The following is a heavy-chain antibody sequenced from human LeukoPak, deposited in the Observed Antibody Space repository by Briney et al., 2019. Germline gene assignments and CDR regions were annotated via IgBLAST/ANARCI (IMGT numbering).Heavy chain of an antibody. D-gene: IGHD6-13*01. J-gene: IGHJ1*01. CDR1: GFTFSSYE. CDR2: ISSSDSTI. Sequence: GGSLRLSCAASGFTFSSYEMHWVRQAPGKGLEWVSYISSSDSTIYYADSVKGRFTISRDNAKNSLYLQMNSLRAEDTAVYYCAKGGSNSREYFQHWGQGTLVTVSS. CDR3: AKGGSNSREYFQH. V-gene: IGHV3-48*03.